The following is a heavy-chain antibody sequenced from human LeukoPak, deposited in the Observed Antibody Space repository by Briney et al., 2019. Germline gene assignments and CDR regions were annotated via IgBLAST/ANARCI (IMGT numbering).Heavy chain of an antibody. CDR2: TSYDGSNK. CDR3: AKLGTYYRDY. V-gene: IGHV3-30*18. J-gene: IGHJ4*02. Sequence: GGSLRLSCAASGFTFSSYGMHWVRQAPGKGLEWVAVTSYDGSNKYYADSVKGRFTISRDNSKNTLYLQMNSLRAEDTAVYYCAKLGTYYRDYWGQGTLVTVSS. D-gene: IGHD3-10*01. CDR1: GFTFSSYG.